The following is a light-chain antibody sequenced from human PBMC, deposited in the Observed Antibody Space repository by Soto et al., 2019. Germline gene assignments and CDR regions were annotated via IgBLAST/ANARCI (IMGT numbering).Light chain of an antibody. J-gene: IGKJ2*01. CDR2: DAS. Sequence: DIQMTQSPSTLPASVGDRVTITCRASQSISSWLAWYQQKPGKAPKLLIYDASSLESGVPSRFSGSGSGTEFTLTISSLQPDDLATYYCQQYTTYPYAFGQGTKLEIK. V-gene: IGKV1-5*01. CDR1: QSISSW. CDR3: QQYTTYPYA.